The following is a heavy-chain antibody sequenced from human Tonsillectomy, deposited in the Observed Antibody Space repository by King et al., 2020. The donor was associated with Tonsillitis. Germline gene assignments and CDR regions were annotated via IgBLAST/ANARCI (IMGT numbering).Heavy chain of an antibody. D-gene: IGHD5-12*01. J-gene: IGHJ4*02. CDR3: ARKVRGYDLRGYFVY. V-gene: IGHV3-21*01. CDR1: GFTFSSYN. CDR2: ISSNSNYI. Sequence: QLVQSGGGLVKPGGSLRLSCAASGFTFSSYNMHWVRQAPGKGLEWVSSISSNSNYIYYADSMKGRFTISRDNAKNSLHLQMNSLTAEDTAVYYCARKVRGYDLRGYFVYWGEGTLVTVSS.